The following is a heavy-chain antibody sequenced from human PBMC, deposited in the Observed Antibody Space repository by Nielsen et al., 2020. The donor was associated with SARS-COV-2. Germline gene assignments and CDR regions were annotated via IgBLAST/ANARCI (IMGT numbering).Heavy chain of an antibody. J-gene: IGHJ6*03. CDR1: GFTFSSTW. CDR2: INPSGSGT. Sequence: GSLKISCSASGFTFSSTWMDWVRHAPGQGLVWVSRINPSGSGTAYADSVKGRFAVSRDNAGNTVVLQIHSLRVEDTAVYYCAGGADFWSGTQRYYMDVWGKGTTVTVSS. CDR3: AGGADFWSGTQRYYMDV. D-gene: IGHD3-3*01. V-gene: IGHV3-74*01.